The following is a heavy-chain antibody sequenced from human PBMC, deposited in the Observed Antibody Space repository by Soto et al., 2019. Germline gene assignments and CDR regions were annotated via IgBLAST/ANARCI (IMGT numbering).Heavy chain of an antibody. D-gene: IGHD3-22*01. CDR2: IRSKAYRGTR. CDR3: SKIRDYYDSSGKNYYYYYGMDV. Sequence: GGSLRLSCTASGFAFGDYAMSWFRQAPGKGLEWVGFIRSKAYRGTREYAASVKDRFTISRDDSYSIAYLQMNSLKTEDTAVYYCSKIRDYYDSSGKNYYYYYGMDVWGQGTTVTVSS. V-gene: IGHV3-49*03. CDR1: GFAFGDYA. J-gene: IGHJ6*02.